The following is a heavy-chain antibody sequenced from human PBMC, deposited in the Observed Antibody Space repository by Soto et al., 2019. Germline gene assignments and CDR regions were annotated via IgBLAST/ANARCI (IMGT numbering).Heavy chain of an antibody. D-gene: IGHD3-9*01. CDR1: GHPLSYRY. CDR2: MSTVIGDT. CDR3: AGEGSYETLSGNSHIFD. J-gene: IGHJ4*02. Sequence: QVPLVQSGAEVKQTGSSVKISCKTSGHPLSYRYLHWFRQAPGQAFEWLGRMSTVIGDTNNAQKVHYRQTLTRDRPMTTAYMELRSLSSYDKTIYYCAGEGSYETLSGNSHIFDWVQGTLVSVSS. V-gene: IGHV1-45*02.